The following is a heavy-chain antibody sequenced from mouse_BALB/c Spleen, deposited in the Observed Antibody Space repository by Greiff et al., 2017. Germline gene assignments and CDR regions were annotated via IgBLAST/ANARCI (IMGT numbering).Heavy chain of an antibody. Sequence: QVQLQQSGPELVKPGASVKISCKASGYAFSSSWMNWVKQRPGQGLEWIGRIYPGDGDTNYNGKFKGKATLTADKSSSTAYMQLSSLTSVDSAVYFCAREGYYGSSQAWFAYWGQGTLVTVSA. D-gene: IGHD1-1*01. CDR2: IYPGDGDT. J-gene: IGHJ3*01. CDR3: AREGYYGSSQAWFAY. V-gene: IGHV1-82*01. CDR1: GYAFSSSW.